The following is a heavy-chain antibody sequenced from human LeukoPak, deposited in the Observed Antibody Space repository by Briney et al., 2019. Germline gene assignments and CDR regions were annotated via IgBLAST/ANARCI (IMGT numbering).Heavy chain of an antibody. CDR1: GGSISSYY. Sequence: SETLSLTCTVSGGSISSYYWSWIRQPPGKGLEWIGYIYYSGSTDYNPSLKSRVTISVDTSKNQFSLKLSSVTAADTAVYYCARESSHYGMDVWGQGTTVTVSS. J-gene: IGHJ6*02. D-gene: IGHD2-2*01. V-gene: IGHV4-59*01. CDR2: IYYSGST. CDR3: ARESSHYGMDV.